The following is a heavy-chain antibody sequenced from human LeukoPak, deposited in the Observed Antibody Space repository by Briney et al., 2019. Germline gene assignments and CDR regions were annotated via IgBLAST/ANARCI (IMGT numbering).Heavy chain of an antibody. CDR1: GGTFSSYA. CDR2: IIPIFGTA. Sequence: GASVKVSCKASGGTFSSYAISWVRQAPGQGLEWMGGIIPIFGTANYAQKFQGRVTITTDESTSTAYMELSSLRSEDTAVYYCARNDIVVVPAAIYYYYYMDVWGKGTTVTVSS. CDR3: ARNDIVVVPAAIYYYYYMDV. V-gene: IGHV1-69*05. D-gene: IGHD2-2*01. J-gene: IGHJ6*03.